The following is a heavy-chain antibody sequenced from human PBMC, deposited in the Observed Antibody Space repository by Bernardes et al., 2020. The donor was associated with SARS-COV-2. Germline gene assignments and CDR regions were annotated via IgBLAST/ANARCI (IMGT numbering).Heavy chain of an antibody. J-gene: IGHJ4*02. CDR1: GFSFSSYE. CDR2: MNPTSGHT. D-gene: IGHD6-19*01. V-gene: IGHV1-8*01. CDR3: ARSIPLSSGWFHLDY. Sequence: ASVKVSCKASGFSFSSYEVSWVRQASGQGLEWMGRMNPTSGHTGYARKFQGRVTMTRNTSIATAYMELTGLTSEDAAIYFCARSIPLSSGWFHLDYWGPGTVV.